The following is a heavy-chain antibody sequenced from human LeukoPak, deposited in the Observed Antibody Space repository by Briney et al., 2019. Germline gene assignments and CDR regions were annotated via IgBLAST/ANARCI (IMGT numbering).Heavy chain of an antibody. CDR3: AVSMVRGVITFDY. V-gene: IGHV1-2*04. D-gene: IGHD3-10*01. CDR1: GYTFTGYY. J-gene: IGHJ4*02. Sequence: ASVKVSCKASGYTFTGYYMHWVRQAPGQGLEWMGRINPNSGGTNYAQKFQGWVTMTRDTSISTAYMELSRLRSDDTAVYYCAVSMVRGVITFDYWGQGTLVTVSS. CDR2: INPNSGGT.